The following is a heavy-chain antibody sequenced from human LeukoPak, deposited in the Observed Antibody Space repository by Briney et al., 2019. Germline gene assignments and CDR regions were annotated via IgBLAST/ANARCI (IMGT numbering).Heavy chain of an antibody. CDR1: GFTFSSYS. D-gene: IGHD3-22*01. CDR3: ARDQMYYDSSGYYNGFDY. J-gene: IGHJ4*02. V-gene: IGHV3-48*01. Sequence: GGSLRLSCAASGFTFSSYSMNWVRQAPGKGLEWVSYISSSSSTIYYADSVKGRFTISRDNAKNSLYLQMNTLRAEDTAVYYCARDQMYYDSSGYYNGFDYWGQGTLVTVSS. CDR2: ISSSSSTI.